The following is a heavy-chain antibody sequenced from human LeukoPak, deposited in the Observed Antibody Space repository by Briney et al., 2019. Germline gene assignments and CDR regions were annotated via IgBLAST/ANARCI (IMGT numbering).Heavy chain of an antibody. D-gene: IGHD2-21*01. V-gene: IGHV3-15*07. CDR3: TADQESIN. J-gene: IGHJ4*02. Sequence: GGSLRLSCAASGFTFSHAWMNWVRQAPGKGLEWVGRIKNKAEDETTDYAAPVKGRFTISRDDSKNTLYLQMNSLKTEDTAVYYCTADQESINWGQGTLVTVSS. CDR1: GFTFSHAW. CDR2: IKNKAEDETT.